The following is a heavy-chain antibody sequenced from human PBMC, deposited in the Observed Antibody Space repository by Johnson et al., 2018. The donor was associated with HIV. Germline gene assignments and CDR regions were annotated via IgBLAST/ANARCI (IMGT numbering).Heavy chain of an antibody. CDR1: GFTFSSYG. J-gene: IGHJ3*02. CDR3: ARPIAAHGVVDAFDI. D-gene: IGHD6-13*01. V-gene: IGHV3-30*02. Sequence: QVQLVESGGGVVQPGGSLRLSCAASGFTFSSYGMHWVRQAPGKGLEWVAFIRYDGSNKYYADSVKGRFTISRDNSKNTLYLQMNSLRAEDTAVYYCARPIAAHGVVDAFDIWGQGTMVTVSS. CDR2: IRYDGSNK.